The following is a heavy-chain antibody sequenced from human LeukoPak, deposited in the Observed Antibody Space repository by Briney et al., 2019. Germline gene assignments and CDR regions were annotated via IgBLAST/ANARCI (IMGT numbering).Heavy chain of an antibody. CDR1: GGSISSGGYY. V-gene: IGHV4-30-2*01. Sequence: SQTLSLTCTVSGGSISSGGYYWSWIRQPPGKGLGWIGYIYHSGSTYYNPSLKSRVTISVDRSKNQFSLKLSSVTAADTAVYYCARSQIVPAAASNDYWGQGTLVTVSS. CDR3: ARSQIVPAAASNDY. CDR2: IYHSGST. D-gene: IGHD2-2*01. J-gene: IGHJ4*02.